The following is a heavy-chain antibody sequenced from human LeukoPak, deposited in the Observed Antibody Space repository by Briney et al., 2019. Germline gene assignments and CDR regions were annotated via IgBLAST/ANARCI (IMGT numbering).Heavy chain of an antibody. V-gene: IGHV1-2*02. D-gene: IGHD3-10*01. Sequence: ASVKVSCKASGYTFTGYYMHWMRQAPGQGLEWMGWINPNSGGTNYAQKFQGRVTITRNTSISTAYMELSSLRSEDTAVYYCARGTRKGLWFGELSPYYYYMDVWGKGTTVTVSS. CDR1: GYTFTGYY. J-gene: IGHJ6*03. CDR3: ARGTRKGLWFGELSPYYYYMDV. CDR2: INPNSGGT.